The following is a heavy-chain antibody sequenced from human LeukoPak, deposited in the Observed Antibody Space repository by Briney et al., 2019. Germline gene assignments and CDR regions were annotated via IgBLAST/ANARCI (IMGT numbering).Heavy chain of an antibody. J-gene: IGHJ4*02. Sequence: ASVKVSCKASGYTFTSYAMHWVRQAPGQRLEWMGWINAGNGNTRYSQEFQGRVTITRDTSASTAYMELSSLRSEDMAVYYCARGLSSSWIDYWGQGTLVTVSS. CDR1: GYTFTSYA. CDR2: INAGNGNT. D-gene: IGHD6-13*01. CDR3: ARGLSSSWIDY. V-gene: IGHV1-3*03.